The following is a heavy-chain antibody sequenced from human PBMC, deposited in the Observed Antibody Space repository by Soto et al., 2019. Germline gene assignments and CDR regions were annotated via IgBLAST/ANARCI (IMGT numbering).Heavy chain of an antibody. D-gene: IGHD6-13*01. V-gene: IGHV3-53*01. CDR3: ARDSTLFLHEAADGKLTVGGMDV. Sequence: PGGSLRLSCAASGFTVSSNYMSWVRQAPGKGLEWVSVIYSGGSTYYADSVKGRFTISRDNSKNTLYLQMNSLRAEDTAVYYCARDSTLFLHEAADGKLTVGGMDVWGQGTTVTVYS. J-gene: IGHJ6*02. CDR1: GFTVSSNY. CDR2: IYSGGST.